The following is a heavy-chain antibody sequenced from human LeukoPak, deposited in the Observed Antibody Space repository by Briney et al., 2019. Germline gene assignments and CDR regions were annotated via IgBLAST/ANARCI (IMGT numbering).Heavy chain of an antibody. Sequence: SETLSLTCAVYGGSFSGYYWSWIRQPPGKGLEWIGEINHSGSTNYNPSLKSRVTISVDTSKNQFSLKLSSVTAADTAVYYCARGTDYDILTGYYPHKYYFDYWGQGTLVTVSS. CDR3: ARGTDYDILTGYYPHKYYFDY. D-gene: IGHD3-9*01. CDR2: INHSGST. J-gene: IGHJ4*02. CDR1: GGSFSGYY. V-gene: IGHV4-34*01.